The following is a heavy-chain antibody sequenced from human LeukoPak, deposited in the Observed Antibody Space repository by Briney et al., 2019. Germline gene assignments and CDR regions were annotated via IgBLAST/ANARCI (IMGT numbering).Heavy chain of an antibody. CDR1: GFTFSNYA. J-gene: IGHJ4*02. V-gene: IGHV3-23*01. D-gene: IGHD3-10*01. CDR3: TKRGSPPTAYYFDF. Sequence: PGGSLRLSCAASGFTFSNYAMYWVRQAPGKGLEWVAVISSGGDRTYYADSVRGRFTISRDNSKNTVYLQIDSLGAEDAAVYYCTKRGSPPTAYYFDFWGQGTLVTVSS. CDR2: ISSGGDRT.